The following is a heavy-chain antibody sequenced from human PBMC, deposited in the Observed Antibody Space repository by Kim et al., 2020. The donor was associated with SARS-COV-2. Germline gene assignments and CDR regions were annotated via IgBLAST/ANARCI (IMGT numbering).Heavy chain of an antibody. Sequence: GGSLRLSCAASGFNFVAYSMAWVRQAPGRGLEWVSSIGGSGVSTFYADSVQGRFTISRDNSKNTLYLQMSSLRPEDSATYYCAKDGYDHTYVYYFDHWGLGTLVTVS. D-gene: IGHD5-18*01. CDR2: IGGSGVST. J-gene: IGHJ4*02. V-gene: IGHV3-23*01. CDR1: GFNFVAYS. CDR3: AKDGYDHTYVYYFDH.